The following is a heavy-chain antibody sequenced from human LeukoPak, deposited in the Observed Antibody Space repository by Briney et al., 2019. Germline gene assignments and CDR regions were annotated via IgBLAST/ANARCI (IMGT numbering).Heavy chain of an antibody. D-gene: IGHD6-13*01. CDR1: GFTFTSYA. V-gene: IGHV3-23*01. Sequence: GGSLRLSCAASGFTFTSYAMSWVRQAPGKGLEWVSAISGSGGSTYYADSVKGRFTISRDNSKTTLYLQMNSLRAEDTAVYYCATPGRGIAAAGPIDYWGQGTLVTVSS. CDR3: ATPGRGIAAAGPIDY. J-gene: IGHJ4*02. CDR2: ISGSGGST.